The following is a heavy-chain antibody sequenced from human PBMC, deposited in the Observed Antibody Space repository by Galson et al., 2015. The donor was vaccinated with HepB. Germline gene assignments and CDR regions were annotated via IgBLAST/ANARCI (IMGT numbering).Heavy chain of an antibody. V-gene: IGHV1-3*01. CDR1: GYTFTSYA. J-gene: IGHJ4*02. Sequence: SVKVSCKASGYTFTSYAMHWVRQAPGQRLEWMGWINAGNGNTKYSQKFQGRVTITRNTSASTAYMELSSLRSEDTAVYYCAREGPLSGSFNYWGQGTLVTVSS. CDR2: INAGNGNT. D-gene: IGHD3-10*01. CDR3: AREGPLSGSFNY.